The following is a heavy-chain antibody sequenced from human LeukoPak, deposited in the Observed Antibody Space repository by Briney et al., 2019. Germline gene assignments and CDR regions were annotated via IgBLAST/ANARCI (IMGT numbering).Heavy chain of an antibody. CDR2: IYHSGSS. D-gene: IGHD6-19*01. J-gene: IGHJ4*02. CDR1: DYSISSGYY. Sequence: PSETLSLTCIVSDYSISSGYYWGWIRQPPGKGLEWIGTIYHSGSSYYNPSLKSRFTMSVDTSKNQFSLRLSSVTAADAAVYYCARGTGWSYYFDYWGQGTLVTASS. CDR3: ARGTGWSYYFDY. V-gene: IGHV4-38-2*02.